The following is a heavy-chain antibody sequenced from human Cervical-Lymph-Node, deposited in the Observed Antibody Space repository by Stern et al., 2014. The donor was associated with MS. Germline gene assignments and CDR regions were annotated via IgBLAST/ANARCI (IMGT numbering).Heavy chain of an antibody. J-gene: IGHJ4*01. V-gene: IGHV4-30-2*01. CDR3: ARGHCSGGTCYFDS. CDR1: GGSVGSGGYS. CDR2: IYFTGTT. Sequence: QLQLQESDSRLVKPSQTLSLTCAVSGGSVGSGGYSWNWIRQPAGKGLEWIGNIYFTGTTSNNPSFQSRVTISVDRSKSQFYLNLSSLTAADTAVYYCARGHCSGGTCYFDSWGQGTLVTVSS. D-gene: IGHD2-15*01.